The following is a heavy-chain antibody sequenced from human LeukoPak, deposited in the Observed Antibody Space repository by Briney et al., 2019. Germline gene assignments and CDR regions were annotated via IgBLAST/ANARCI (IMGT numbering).Heavy chain of an antibody. D-gene: IGHD6-19*01. J-gene: IGHJ3*02. Sequence: SQTLSLTCTVSGGSISSGSYYWSWIRQPAGKGLEWIGRIYTSGSTNYNPSLKSRVTILVDTSKNQFSLKLSSVTAADTAAYYCARGISSGWFYDAFDIWCQGTMVTVSS. CDR3: ARGISSGWFYDAFDI. V-gene: IGHV4-61*02. CDR1: GGSISSGSYY. CDR2: IYTSGST.